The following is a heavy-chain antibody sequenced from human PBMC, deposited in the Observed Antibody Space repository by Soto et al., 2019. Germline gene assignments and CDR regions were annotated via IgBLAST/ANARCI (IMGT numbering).Heavy chain of an antibody. CDR2: IYYSGTT. CDR3: ARAGNYDFLGGRMYYFDS. Sequence: SDTLSLTCTVSGGSISSGGYYWYWIRQHPGKGLEWIGYIYYSGTTYYNPSLKSRVTISVDTSNSQFSLRLSSVTAADTAVYFCARAGNYDFLGGRMYYFDSWGQGTPVTVSS. J-gene: IGHJ4*02. D-gene: IGHD3-3*01. V-gene: IGHV4-31*03. CDR1: GGSISSGGYY.